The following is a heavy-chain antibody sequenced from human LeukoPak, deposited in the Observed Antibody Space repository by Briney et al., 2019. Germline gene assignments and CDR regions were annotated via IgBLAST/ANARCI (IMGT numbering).Heavy chain of an antibody. CDR1: GFTFSSYA. CDR2: ISGSGGST. J-gene: IGHJ3*02. Sequence: GGSLRLSCAATGFTFSSYAMSWVRQAPGKGLEWVSLISGSGGSTDYADSVKGRFTISRDNSKNTLYLQMNSLRAEDTAVYYCARAYSSSWYSLAFDIWGQGTMVTVSS. D-gene: IGHD6-13*01. CDR3: ARAYSSSWYSLAFDI. V-gene: IGHV3-23*01.